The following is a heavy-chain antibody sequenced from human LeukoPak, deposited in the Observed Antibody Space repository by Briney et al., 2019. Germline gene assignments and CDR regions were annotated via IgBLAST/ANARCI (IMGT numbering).Heavy chain of an antibody. CDR3: ARHIGGGIEDMDV. V-gene: IGHV4-59*08. CDR2: IYVTGN. D-gene: IGHD3-16*02. Sequence: SETLSLTCTVSGGSISSYYWSWVRQSPGKGLEWIGYIYVTGNRYNPYLQSRVTISVDTSRSQFFLKMSSVTAADTAVYYCARHIGGGIEDMDVWGQGTTVTVSS. J-gene: IGHJ6*02. CDR1: GGSISSYY.